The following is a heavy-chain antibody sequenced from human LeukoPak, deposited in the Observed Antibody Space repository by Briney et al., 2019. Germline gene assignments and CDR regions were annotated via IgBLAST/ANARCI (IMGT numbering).Heavy chain of an antibody. CDR2: IYYSGST. V-gene: IGHV4-61*01. CDR3: ARDGAGYSSSRYPQH. CDR1: GGSISSSSYY. D-gene: IGHD6-13*01. Sequence: SETLSLTCTVSGGSISSSSYYWIWIRQPPGKGLEWIGYIYYSGSTNYNPSLERRVTISVDTSKNQFSLKLSSVTAADTAVYYCARDGAGYSSSRYPQHWGQGTLVTVSS. J-gene: IGHJ1*01.